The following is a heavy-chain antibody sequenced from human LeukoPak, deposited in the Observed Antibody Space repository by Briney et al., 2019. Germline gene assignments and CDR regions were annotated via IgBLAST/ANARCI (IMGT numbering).Heavy chain of an antibody. D-gene: IGHD3-9*01. CDR1: GFTFSSYS. CDR3: ARDQSGYDILTGYYQGGNDY. CDR2: ISSSSSTI. V-gene: IGHV3-48*01. Sequence: GGSLRLSCAASGFTFSSYSMNWVRQAPGKGLEWVSYISSSSSTIYYADSVNGRFTISRDNAKNSLYLQMNSLRAEDTAVYYCARDQSGYDILTGYYQGGNDYWGQGTLVTVSS. J-gene: IGHJ4*02.